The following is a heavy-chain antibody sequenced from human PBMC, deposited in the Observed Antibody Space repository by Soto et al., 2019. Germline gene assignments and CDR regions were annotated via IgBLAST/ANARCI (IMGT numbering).Heavy chain of an antibody. J-gene: IGHJ4*02. V-gene: IGHV4-61*01. CDR3: ASHYFDSSGYPAVFDS. Sequence: SETLSLTCTVSGGPVSSGIYYWSWIRQPPGKGLEWIGYIYSGVSTKYNPSLKSRVIISVDTSKNQVSLKLTSVTAADTAVFYCASHYFDSSGYPAVFDSWGQGTLVTVPS. CDR2: IYSGVST. D-gene: IGHD3-22*01. CDR1: GGPVSSGIYY.